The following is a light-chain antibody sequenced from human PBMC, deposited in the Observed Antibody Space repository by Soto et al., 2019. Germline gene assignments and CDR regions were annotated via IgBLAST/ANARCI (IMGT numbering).Light chain of an antibody. CDR2: AAS. V-gene: IGKV1-39*01. CDR3: QQSYSRPPT. J-gene: IGKJ1*01. CDR1: QSISNH. Sequence: DIQMTQSPSSLSASVEDRVIITSRASQSISNHLNWYQQKPGKAPKLLIFAASSLQSRVPSSFSGSRSGPDFTLTISSLQPEDFATYYCQQSYSRPPTFGQGTKVDIK.